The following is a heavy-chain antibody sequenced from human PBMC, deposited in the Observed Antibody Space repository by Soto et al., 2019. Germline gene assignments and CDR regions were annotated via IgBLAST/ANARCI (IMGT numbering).Heavy chain of an antibody. D-gene: IGHD2-2*01. V-gene: IGHV4-34*01. CDR1: GGSFSGYY. J-gene: IGHJ5*02. Sequence: PSETLSLTCAVYGGSFSGYYWSWIRQPPGKGLEWIGEINHSGSTNYNPSLKSRVTISVDTSKNQFSLKLSSVTAADTAVYYCARGLVVRGAVHPWGQGTLVTVSS. CDR2: INHSGST. CDR3: ARGLVVRGAVHP.